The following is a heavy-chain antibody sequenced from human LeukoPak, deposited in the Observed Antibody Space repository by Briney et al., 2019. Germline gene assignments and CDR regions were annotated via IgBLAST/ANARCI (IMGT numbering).Heavy chain of an antibody. V-gene: IGHV1-69*04. CDR2: IIPILGIA. J-gene: IGHJ5*02. CDR3: AREGVVPAADGGWFDP. Sequence: GASVKVSCKASGGTFSSYTISWVRQAPGQGLEWMGRIIPILGIANYAQKLQGRVTITADKSTGTAYMELSSLRSEDTAVYYCAREGVVPAADGGWFDPWGQGTLVTVSS. CDR1: GGTFSSYT. D-gene: IGHD2-2*01.